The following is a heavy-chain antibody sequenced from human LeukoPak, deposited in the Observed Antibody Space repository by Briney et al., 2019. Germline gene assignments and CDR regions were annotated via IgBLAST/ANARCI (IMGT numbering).Heavy chain of an antibody. CDR1: GYTFTSYG. V-gene: IGHV1-18*01. CDR2: ISAYNGNT. Sequence: GASVKVSCKASGYTFTSYGISWVRQAPGQGLEWMGWISAYNGNTNYAQKLQGRVTMTTDTSTSTAYMELRSLRSDDTAVYYCARSSGSYGTDWFDPWGQGTLVTVSS. CDR3: ARSSGSYGTDWFDP. D-gene: IGHD1-26*01. J-gene: IGHJ5*02.